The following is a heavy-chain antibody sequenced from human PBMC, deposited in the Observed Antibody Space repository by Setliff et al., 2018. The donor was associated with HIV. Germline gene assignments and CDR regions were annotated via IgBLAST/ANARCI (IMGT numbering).Heavy chain of an antibody. Sequence: SETLSLTCTVSGGSMSSSGPGYYWGWVRQTPGGGLEWIGSVYYRGRTYYNLSLKSRVTISVDTSKNQLSLRLTSMAAADTAMYYCARSQPDTIFGVVTFDCWGQGTLVTVSS. V-gene: IGHV4-39*01. CDR2: VYYRGRT. CDR1: GGSMSSSGPGYY. J-gene: IGHJ4*02. D-gene: IGHD3-3*01. CDR3: ARSQPDTIFGVVTFDC.